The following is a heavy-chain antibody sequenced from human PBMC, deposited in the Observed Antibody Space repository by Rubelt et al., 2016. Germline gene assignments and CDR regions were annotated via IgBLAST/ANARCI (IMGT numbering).Heavy chain of an antibody. CDR2: ISAGSSFT. V-gene: IGHV3-23*01. CDR3: ARAVGATGWYFDL. Sequence: GGGLVQPGGSLRLSCAASGITFSSSAMSWVRQAPGKGLQWVSVISAGSSFTDYADSVKGRFTISRDNSRNTLFLQMNSLRAEDTAVYYCARAVGATGWYFDLWGRGTLVTVSS. CDR1: GITFSSSA. D-gene: IGHD1-26*01. J-gene: IGHJ2*01.